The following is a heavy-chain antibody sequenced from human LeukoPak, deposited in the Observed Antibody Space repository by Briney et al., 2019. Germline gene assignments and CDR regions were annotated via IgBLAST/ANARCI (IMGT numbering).Heavy chain of an antibody. CDR3: AIDKAYYYFYMDV. Sequence: GESLRLSCAASGDTFSSYAMGWVRKAPGKGLGLVSDISGSGGSTYYADSVKGRFTISRDNSKNTLYLTMNSLRAEDTAVYYCAIDKAYYYFYMDVWGKGTTVTVSS. CDR1: GDTFSSYA. J-gene: IGHJ6*03. V-gene: IGHV3-23*01. CDR2: ISGSGGST.